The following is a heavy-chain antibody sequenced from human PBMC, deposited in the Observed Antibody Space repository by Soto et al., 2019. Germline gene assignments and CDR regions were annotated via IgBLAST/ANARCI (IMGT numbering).Heavy chain of an antibody. CDR2: IYYSGSA. Sequence: QVQLQESGPGLVKPSQTLSLTCTVSGGSISSGDYFWNWIRQPPGKDLEWIGYIYYSGSAYYSPSLKSRVTMSVDTSKSQFSLKLSSVTAADTAVYYCARALKEYYYDSSSYYYFDYWGQGTLVTVSS. D-gene: IGHD3-22*01. J-gene: IGHJ4*02. CDR3: ARALKEYYYDSSSYYYFDY. CDR1: GGSISSGDYF. V-gene: IGHV4-30-4*01.